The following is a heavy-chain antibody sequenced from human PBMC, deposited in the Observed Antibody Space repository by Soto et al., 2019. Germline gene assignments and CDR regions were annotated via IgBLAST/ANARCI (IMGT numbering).Heavy chain of an antibody. V-gene: IGHV3-23*01. Sequence: PGGSLRLSCAASGFTFSSYAMSWVRQAPGKGLEWVSGISGSGGSAYYADSVKGRFTISRDKSKNTLYLQMNSLRAEDTAVYYCAKNRGEEYYYGMDVWGQGTTVTVSS. J-gene: IGHJ6*02. CDR2: ISGSGGSA. CDR3: AKNRGEEYYYGMDV. CDR1: GFTFSSYA. D-gene: IGHD2-21*01.